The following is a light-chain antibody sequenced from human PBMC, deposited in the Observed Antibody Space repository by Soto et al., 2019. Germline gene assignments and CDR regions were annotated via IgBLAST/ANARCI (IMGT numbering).Light chain of an antibody. CDR3: QQYGSSPLT. Sequence: EIVLTQSPGTLSLSPGEGATLSCRASQTISSFLAWYQQKRGQAPRLLIHGASNRATGIPDRFSGSGSGTDFTLTITRLEAEDFAVYYCQQYGSSPLTFGGGTKVDIK. CDR1: QTISSF. V-gene: IGKV3-20*01. CDR2: GAS. J-gene: IGKJ4*01.